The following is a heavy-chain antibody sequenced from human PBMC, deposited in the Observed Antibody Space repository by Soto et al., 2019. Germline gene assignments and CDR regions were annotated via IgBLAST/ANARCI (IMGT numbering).Heavy chain of an antibody. V-gene: IGHV3-53*01. CDR2: LSDGGSS. CDR1: GFSVISTY. CDR3: ARDYASGGYDY. D-gene: IGHD5-12*01. Sequence: HPGGSLRLSCAASGFSVISTYMSWVRQAPGKGLEWVSTLSDGGSSHYADSVTGRFSVSRDNSKNTLYLQMNGLRADDTAIYYCARDYASGGYDYRGQGTQVTVSS. J-gene: IGHJ4*02.